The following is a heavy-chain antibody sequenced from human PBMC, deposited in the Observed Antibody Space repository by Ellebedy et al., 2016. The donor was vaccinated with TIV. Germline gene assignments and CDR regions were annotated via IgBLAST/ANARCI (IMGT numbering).Heavy chain of an antibody. CDR1: GGSVDNSAHY. J-gene: IGHJ4*02. D-gene: IGHD6-19*01. V-gene: IGHV4-39*01. CDR2: IYYIVST. Sequence: MPSETLSLTCTVSGGSVDNSAHYWTWVRQPPGKGLQWIANIYYIVSTYYNPSLKSRVTISLNTSKNQFSLRLTSVTAADTAVYYCARRSSYWSALDFWGQGTLATVSS. CDR3: ARRSSYWSALDF.